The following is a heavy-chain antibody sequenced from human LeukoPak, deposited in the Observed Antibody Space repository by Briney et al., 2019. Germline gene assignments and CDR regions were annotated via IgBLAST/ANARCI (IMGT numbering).Heavy chain of an antibody. Sequence: ASVKVSCKXSGGTFSSYAISWVRQAPGQGLEWMGRIIPIFGTANYSQKFQGRVKITTDESTSTAYMELSSLRPEDTAVYYCAREGDNSAYWGQGTPVPVSS. D-gene: IGHD5-24*01. CDR1: GGTFSSYA. CDR3: AREGDNSAY. J-gene: IGHJ4*02. V-gene: IGHV1-69*05. CDR2: IIPIFGTA.